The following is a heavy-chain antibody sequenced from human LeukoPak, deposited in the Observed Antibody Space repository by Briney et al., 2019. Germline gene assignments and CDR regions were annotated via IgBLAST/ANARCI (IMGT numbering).Heavy chain of an antibody. CDR3: ARDEKIVGASGQDY. V-gene: IGHV3-74*01. CDR1: GFTFGSYW. CDR2: INTDGGDT. J-gene: IGHJ4*02. Sequence: GGSLRLSWAASGFTFGSYWMHWVRQAPGKGLVWVSRINTDGGDTIYADSVKGRFTISRDNAKNTLFLQMNSLRAEDTAVYYSARDEKIVGASGQDYWGQGTLVTVSS. D-gene: IGHD1-26*01.